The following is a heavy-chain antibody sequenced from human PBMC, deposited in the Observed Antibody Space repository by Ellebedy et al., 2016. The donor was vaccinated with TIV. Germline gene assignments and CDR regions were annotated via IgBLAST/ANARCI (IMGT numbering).Heavy chain of an antibody. J-gene: IGHJ4*02. CDR3: ARWPSGDAPLDY. Sequence: GESLKISCAASGFTFTNYGMTWVRQAPGKGLEWVSGINTGGSTTYYTESVKGRFTISRDNSKNTLYLQMNSLRAEDTAVYYCARWPSGDAPLDYWGQGTLVTVSS. CDR2: INTGGSTT. CDR1: GFTFTNYG. V-gene: IGHV3-23*01. D-gene: IGHD4-17*01.